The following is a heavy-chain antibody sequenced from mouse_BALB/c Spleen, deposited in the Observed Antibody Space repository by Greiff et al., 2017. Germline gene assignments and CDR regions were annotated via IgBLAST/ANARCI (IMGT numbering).Heavy chain of an antibody. CDR1: GYTFSSYW. Sequence: VKVVESGAELMKPGASVKISCKATGYTFSSYWIEWVKQRPGHGLEWIGEILPGSGSTNYNEKFKGKATFTADTSSNTAYMQLSSLTSEDSAVYYCARGSFAYWGQGTLVTVSA. V-gene: IGHV1-9*01. CDR2: ILPGSGST. CDR3: ARGSFAY. J-gene: IGHJ3*01.